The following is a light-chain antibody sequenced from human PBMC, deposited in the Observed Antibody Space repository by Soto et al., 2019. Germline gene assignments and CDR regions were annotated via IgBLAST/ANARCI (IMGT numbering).Light chain of an antibody. CDR3: SSYTSSSTV. Sequence: QAVVTQPASVSGSPGQSITISCTGTSSDVGGYNYVSWYQQHPGKAPKLMIYDVSIRPSGVSNRFSGSKSGNTASLTISGLQAEDEADYYCSSYTSSSTVFGTGTKLTVL. J-gene: IGLJ1*01. CDR1: SSDVGGYNY. CDR2: DVS. V-gene: IGLV2-14*01.